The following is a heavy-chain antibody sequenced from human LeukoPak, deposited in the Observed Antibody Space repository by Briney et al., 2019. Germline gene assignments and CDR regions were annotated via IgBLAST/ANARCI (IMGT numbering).Heavy chain of an antibody. J-gene: IGHJ5*02. V-gene: IGHV4-38-2*02. CDR1: GSSISDNYY. CDR2: VYHSGST. CDR3: ERHNYYHFWSTLNWFDP. D-gene: IGHD3-3*01. Sequence: PSETLSLTCTIFGSSISDNYYWGWIRRPPGKGLEWIGSVYHSGSTYYNPSLKSRVTLSVDTPNNHFSLKLRSVTAADTAVYYCERHNYYHFWSTLNWFDPWGQGTLVTVSS.